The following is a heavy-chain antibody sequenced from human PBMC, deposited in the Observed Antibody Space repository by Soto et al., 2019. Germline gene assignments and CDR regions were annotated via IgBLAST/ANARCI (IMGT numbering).Heavy chain of an antibody. CDR2: IKSKTDGGTT. J-gene: IGHJ6*03. Sequence: GGSLRLSCAASGFTFSNAWMSWVRQAPGKGLEWVGRIKSKTDGGTTDYAAPVKGRFTISRDDSKNTLYLQMNSLKTEDTAVYYCTTGATVTTGLYYYYYYMDVWGKGTTVTVSS. V-gene: IGHV3-15*01. CDR3: TTGATVTTGLYYYYYYMDV. D-gene: IGHD4-4*01. CDR1: GFTFSNAW.